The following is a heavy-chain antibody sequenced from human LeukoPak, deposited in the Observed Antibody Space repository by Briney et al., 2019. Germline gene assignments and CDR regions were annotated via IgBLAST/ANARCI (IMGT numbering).Heavy chain of an antibody. CDR1: GYTFTNYV. CDR2: ISTYNGNT. J-gene: IGHJ4*02. D-gene: IGHD3-22*01. V-gene: IGHV1-18*01. CDR3: ARSGARYFDTSGTHIDY. Sequence: ASVKVFCKASGYTFTNYVITWVRQAPGQGLEWMGWISTYNGNTNYAQKLQGRVTMTTDTSTSTAYMEQRSLRSDDTAVFYCARSGARYFDTSGTHIDYWGQGTLVTVSS.